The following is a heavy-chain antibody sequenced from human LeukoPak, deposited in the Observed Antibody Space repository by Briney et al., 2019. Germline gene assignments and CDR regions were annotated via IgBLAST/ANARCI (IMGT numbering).Heavy chain of an antibody. D-gene: IGHD3-22*01. CDR1: GYTFTSYD. J-gene: IGHJ4*02. CDR2: MNPNSGNT. Sequence: SVKVSCKASGYTFTSYDINWVRQATGQGLEWMGWMNPNSGNTGYAQKFQGRVTMTRNTSIRTAYMELRSLRSEDTAVYYCARGTEYYYDSSGYYYAYWGQGTLVTVSS. V-gene: IGHV1-8*01. CDR3: ARGTEYYYDSSGYYYAY.